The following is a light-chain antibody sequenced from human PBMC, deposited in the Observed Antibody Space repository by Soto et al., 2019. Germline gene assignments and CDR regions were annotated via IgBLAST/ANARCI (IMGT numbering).Light chain of an antibody. J-gene: IGLJ1*01. CDR2: EVR. CDR3: TSYRSSSSTYV. Sequence: QSALTQPASVSGSPGQSITISCAGTMRDVGAYNLVSWYQQHPGRAPQLIIYEVRNRPSGVSNRFSGSKSGDTASLTISGLQAEDEGDYYCTSYRSSSSTYVFGTGTKLTVL. V-gene: IGLV2-14*01. CDR1: MRDVGAYNL.